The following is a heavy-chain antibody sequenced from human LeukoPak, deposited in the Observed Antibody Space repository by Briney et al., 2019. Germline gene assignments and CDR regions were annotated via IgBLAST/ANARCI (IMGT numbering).Heavy chain of an antibody. CDR1: GGSISSSSYY. J-gene: IGHJ4*02. CDR3: ARRPGIAVAGIFDY. V-gene: IGHV4-39*01. D-gene: IGHD6-19*01. Sequence: SETLSLTCTVSGGSISSSSYYWGWIRQPPGKGLEWIGSIYYSGSTYYNPSLKSRVTISVDASKNQFSLKLSSVTAADTAVYYCARRPGIAVAGIFDYWGQGTLVTVSS. CDR2: IYYSGST.